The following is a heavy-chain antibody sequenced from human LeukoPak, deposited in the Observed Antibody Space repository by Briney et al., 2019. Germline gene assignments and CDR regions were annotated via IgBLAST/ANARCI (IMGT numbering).Heavy chain of an antibody. V-gene: IGHV3-23*01. J-gene: IGHJ6*02. CDR3: ASSLGTTDYYYYGMDV. CDR2: ISGSGGST. CDR1: GFTFSGYA. D-gene: IGHD1-7*01. Sequence: GGSLRLSCAASGFTFSGYAMSWVRQAPGKGLEWVSAISGSGGSTYYADSVKGRFTISRDNSKNTLYLQMNSLRVEDTAVYYCASSLGTTDYYYYGMDVWGQGTTVTVSS.